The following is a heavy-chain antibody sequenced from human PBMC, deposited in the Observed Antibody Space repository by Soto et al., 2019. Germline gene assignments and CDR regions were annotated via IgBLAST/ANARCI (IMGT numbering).Heavy chain of an antibody. Sequence: SETLSLTCTVSGDSITASYSNWAWIRQPPGQGLEWIGTFYYSGTTSQNPPLRTRITISGYTSTNHFSLNLMSVTAADSGVYYCAKLVRDDVRRRDLDHWGHGTLVTVSS. J-gene: IGHJ4*01. V-gene: IGHV4-39*02. CDR3: AKLVRDDVRRRDLDH. CDR1: GDSITASYSN. CDR2: FYYSGTT. D-gene: IGHD3-10*02.